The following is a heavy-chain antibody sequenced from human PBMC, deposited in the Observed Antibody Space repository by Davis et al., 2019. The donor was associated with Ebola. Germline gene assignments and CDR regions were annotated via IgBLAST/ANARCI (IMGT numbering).Heavy chain of an antibody. CDR3: ARQGNSGYSYVWVFDY. CDR2: IYYSGST. D-gene: IGHD5-18*01. J-gene: IGHJ4*02. CDR1: GGSISSYY. V-gene: IGHV4-59*08. Sequence: MPSETLSLTCTVSGGSISSYYWNWIRQPPGKGLEWIGYIYYSGSTNYNPSLKSRVTISVDTSKNQFSLKLSSVTAADTAVYYCARQGNSGYSYVWVFDYWGQGTLVTVSS.